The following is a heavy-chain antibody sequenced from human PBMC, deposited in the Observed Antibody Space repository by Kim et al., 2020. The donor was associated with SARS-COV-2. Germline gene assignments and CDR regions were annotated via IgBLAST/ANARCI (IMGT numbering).Heavy chain of an antibody. CDR3: VHARIVGIGYNLDV. CDR1: GGTFSNSA. CDR2: IIPVFATS. Sequence: SVKVSCKPSGGTFSNSAISWVRQAPGQGLEWMGGIIPVFATSTYAQKFQGRVTLTADESMSTTYMEVSSLRSEDTAVYYCVHARIVGIGYNLDVWGQGTTVTVSS. J-gene: IGHJ6*02. V-gene: IGHV1-69*13. D-gene: IGHD1-1*01.